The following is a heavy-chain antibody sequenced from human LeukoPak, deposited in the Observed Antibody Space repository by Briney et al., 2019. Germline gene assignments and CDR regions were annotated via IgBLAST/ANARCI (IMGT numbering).Heavy chain of an antibody. CDR2: ISGSGGST. J-gene: IGHJ4*02. CDR1: GFTFSSYA. D-gene: IGHD1-1*01. CDR3: AKGRLTYNWNDGGDYFDY. Sequence: GGSLRLSCAASGFTFSSYAMSWVRQAPGKGLEWVSAISGSGGSTYYADSVKGRFTISRDNSKNTLYLQMNSLRAEDTAVYYCAKGRLTYNWNDGGDYFDYWGQGTLVTVSS. V-gene: IGHV3-23*01.